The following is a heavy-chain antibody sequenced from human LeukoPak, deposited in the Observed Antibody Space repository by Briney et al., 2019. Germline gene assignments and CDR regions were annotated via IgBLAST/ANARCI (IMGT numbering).Heavy chain of an antibody. V-gene: IGHV3-15*01. Sequence: GGPLRLSCVASGFTFNDYEMNWVRQAPGKGLEWVGRIKSKAAGGTTDYAAPVKGRFTISRDDSKNTLYLQMNSLKTEDTAIYYRTTGPDPTFDYWGRGTLVTVSS. J-gene: IGHJ4*02. CDR1: GFTFNDYE. CDR2: IKSKAAGGTT. CDR3: TTGPDPTFDY.